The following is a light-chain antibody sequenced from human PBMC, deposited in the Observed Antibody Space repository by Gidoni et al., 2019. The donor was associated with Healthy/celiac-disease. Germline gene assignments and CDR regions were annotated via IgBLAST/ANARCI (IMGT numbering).Light chain of an antibody. CDR3: QQRSNWPPVT. CDR2: DAS. J-gene: IGKJ4*01. CDR1: QSVSSY. Sequence: DIVFTHSPATLSLSPGERATLSCRASQSVSSYLAWYQQKPGQAPRLLIYDASNRATGIPARFSGSGSGTDFTLTISSLEPEDFAVYYCQQRSNWPPVTFGGGTKVEIK. V-gene: IGKV3-11*01.